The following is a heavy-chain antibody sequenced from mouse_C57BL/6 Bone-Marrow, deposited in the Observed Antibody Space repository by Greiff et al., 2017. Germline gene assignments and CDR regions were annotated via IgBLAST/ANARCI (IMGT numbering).Heavy chain of an antibody. Sequence: VKLMESGAELARPGASVKLSCKASGYTFTSYGISWVKQRTGQGLEWIGEIYPRSGNTYYNEKFKGKATLTADKSSSTAYMELRSLTSEDSVVYFCAREDYYSNYGWCAYWGQGTLVTVSA. CDR3: AREDYYSNYGWCAY. V-gene: IGHV1-81*01. D-gene: IGHD2-5*01. CDR2: IYPRSGNT. J-gene: IGHJ3*01. CDR1: GYTFTSYG.